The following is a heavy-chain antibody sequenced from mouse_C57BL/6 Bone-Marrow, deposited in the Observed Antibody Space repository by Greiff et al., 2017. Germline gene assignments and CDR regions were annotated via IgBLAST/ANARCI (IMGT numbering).Heavy chain of an antibody. CDR1: GYTFTNYW. V-gene: IGHV1-63*01. CDR3: ARLYPNDFDY. J-gene: IGHJ2*01. CDR2: IYPGGGYT. Sequence: QVQLQQSGAELVRPGTSVKMSCKASGYTFTNYWIGWAKQRPGHGLEWIGDIYPGGGYTNYNEKFKGKATLTADKSSSTAYMQFSSLTSEDSAIYYWARLYPNDFDYWGQGTTLTVSS. D-gene: IGHD2-12*01.